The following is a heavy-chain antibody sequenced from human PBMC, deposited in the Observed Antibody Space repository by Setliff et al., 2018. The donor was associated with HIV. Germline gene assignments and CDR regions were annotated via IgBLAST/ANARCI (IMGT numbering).Heavy chain of an antibody. CDR2: IYTSGSV. J-gene: IGHJ4*02. Sequence: SETLSLTCTVSGGSISSYYWSWIRQPPGKGLEWIGYIYTSGSVNYNPSLNSRVTISVDTSKNQFSLKVTSVTAADTAVYYCARLRQWLAFFDSWGQGTLVTVSS. CDR1: GGSISSYY. CDR3: ARLRQWLAFFDS. D-gene: IGHD6-19*01. V-gene: IGHV4-4*09.